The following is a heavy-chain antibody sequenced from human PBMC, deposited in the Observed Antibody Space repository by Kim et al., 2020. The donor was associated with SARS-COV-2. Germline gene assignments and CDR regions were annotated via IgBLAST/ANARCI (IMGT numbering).Heavy chain of an antibody. CDR2: ISSSSSYT. J-gene: IGHJ3*02. Sequence: GGSLRLSCAASGFTFSDYYMSWIRQAPGKGLEWVSYISSSSSYTNYADSVKGRFTISRDNAKNSLYLQMNSLRAEDTAVYYCARWGGDGYGQQGAFDIWGQGTMVTVSS. CDR1: GFTFSDYY. D-gene: IGHD5-18*01. V-gene: IGHV3-11*06. CDR3: ARWGGDGYGQQGAFDI.